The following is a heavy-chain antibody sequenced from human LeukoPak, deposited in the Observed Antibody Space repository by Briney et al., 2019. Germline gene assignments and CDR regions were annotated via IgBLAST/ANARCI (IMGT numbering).Heavy chain of an antibody. CDR2: ISSSGSSI. J-gene: IGHJ4*02. D-gene: IGHD2-15*01. CDR1: GFTFSSYE. V-gene: IGHV3-48*03. CDR3: ARKYCSGGSCVFDC. Sequence: PGGSLRLSCAASGFTFSSYEMNWVRQAPGKGLEWVSYISSSGSSIYYADSVKGRFTISRDNAKNSLYLQMNSLRAEDTAVYFCARKYCSGGSCVFDCWGQGTLVTVSS.